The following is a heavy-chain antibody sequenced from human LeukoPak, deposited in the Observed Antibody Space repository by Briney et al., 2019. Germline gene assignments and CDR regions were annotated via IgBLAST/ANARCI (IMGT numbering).Heavy chain of an antibody. CDR3: ARESRAPQYYYMDV. Sequence: PSQTLSLTCTVSGGSISSGIYYWSWIRQPAGKGLEWIGRIYNSGSTNYNPSLKSRVTISVDTSKNQFSLKLSSVTAADTAVYYCARESRAPQYYYMDVWGKGTTVTVSS. V-gene: IGHV4-61*02. CDR2: IYNSGST. CDR1: GGSISSGIYY. J-gene: IGHJ6*03.